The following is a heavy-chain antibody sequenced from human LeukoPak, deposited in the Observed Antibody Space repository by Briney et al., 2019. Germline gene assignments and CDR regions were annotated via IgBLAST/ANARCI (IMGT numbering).Heavy chain of an antibody. CDR1: GGSISSYY. D-gene: IGHD3-22*01. V-gene: IGHV4-59*01. CDR2: IYHSGST. CDR3: ARLSLIAYYYDSSGYYPYGWFDP. Sequence: SQTLSLTCTVSGGSISSYYWSWIRQPPGKGLEWIGSIYHSGSTYYNPSLKSRVTISVDTSKNRFSLKLSSVTAADTAVYYCARLSLIAYYYDSSGYYPYGWFDPWGQGTLVTVSS. J-gene: IGHJ5*02.